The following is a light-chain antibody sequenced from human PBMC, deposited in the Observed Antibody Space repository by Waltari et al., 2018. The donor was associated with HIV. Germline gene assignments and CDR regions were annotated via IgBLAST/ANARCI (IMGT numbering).Light chain of an antibody. CDR3: QQYYSFPLT. J-gene: IGKJ4*01. Sequence: VIWMIQSPSLLSAFTGDRVTISCQMSQGISSYLAWYQQTPGKAPELLIYAASTLQSGVPSRFSGSGSETDFTLTISCLQSEDFATYYCQQYYSFPLTFGGGTKVEIK. CDR2: AAS. V-gene: IGKV1D-8*01. CDR1: QGISSY.